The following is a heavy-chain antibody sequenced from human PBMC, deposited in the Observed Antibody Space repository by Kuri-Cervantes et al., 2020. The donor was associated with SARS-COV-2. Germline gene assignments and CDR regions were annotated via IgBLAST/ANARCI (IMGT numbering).Heavy chain of an antibody. CDR3: ARDVTGYSSSWYGYYYYGMDV. CDR2: ISSSSYI. CDR1: GFTFSGSW. Sequence: LSLTCAASGFTFSGSWMSWVRQAPGKGLEWVSSISSSSYIYYADSVKGRFTISRDNAKNSLYLQMNSLRAEDTAVYYCARDVTGYSSSWYGYYYYGMDVWGKGTTVTVSS. D-gene: IGHD6-13*01. V-gene: IGHV3-21*01. J-gene: IGHJ6*04.